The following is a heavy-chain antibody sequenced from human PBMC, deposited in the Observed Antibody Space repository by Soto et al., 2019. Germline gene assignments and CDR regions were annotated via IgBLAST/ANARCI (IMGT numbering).Heavy chain of an antibody. Sequence: QITLKESGPSPVKPTQTLTVTCTFSGFSPSNSGVGVAWIRQPPGKALEWLALIYGDNDKRDRPSPKTRLTMTKDSSKTQVVLTMTNMDPVDTATYYCAHCTLHDYGDYDPGTSHVFDSWGQGTLVTVSS. V-gene: IGHV2-5*02. D-gene: IGHD4-17*01. CDR2: IYGDNDK. CDR3: AHCTLHDYGDYDPGTSHVFDS. CDR1: GFSPSNSGVG. J-gene: IGHJ4*02.